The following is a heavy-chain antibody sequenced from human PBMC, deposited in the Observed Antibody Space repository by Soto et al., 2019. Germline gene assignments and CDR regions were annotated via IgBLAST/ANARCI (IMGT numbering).Heavy chain of an antibody. CDR3: ARGVTAGVDY. CDR1: GYTFTSFD. D-gene: IGHD1-26*01. Sequence: ASVKVSCKASGYTFTSFDINWVRQATGQGLEWMGWMSPNSGNTGYAQKFQGRVTMTRDASISTAYMELSSLTSEDTAVYYCARGVTAGVDYWGQGTLVTVS. J-gene: IGHJ4*02. V-gene: IGHV1-8*01. CDR2: MSPNSGNT.